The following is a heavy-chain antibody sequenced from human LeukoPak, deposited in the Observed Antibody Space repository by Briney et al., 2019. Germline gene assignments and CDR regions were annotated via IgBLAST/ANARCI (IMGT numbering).Heavy chain of an antibody. CDR2: LGDSDATS. V-gene: IGHV3-23*01. CDR1: GFTFSSYA. D-gene: IGHD1-26*01. J-gene: IGHJ6*01. CDR3: AIVGDYYYGMDV. Sequence: PGGTLRLSCAASGFTFSSYAMSWVPQAPGRGLEGGLDLGDSDATSYYADSVKGRFTISRDNATNSLYLQMNSLRAEDTAVYYCAIVGDYYYGMDVWGEGTTVTASS.